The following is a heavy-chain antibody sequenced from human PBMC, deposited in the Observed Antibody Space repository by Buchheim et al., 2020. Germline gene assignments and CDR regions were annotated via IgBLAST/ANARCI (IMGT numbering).Heavy chain of an antibody. V-gene: IGHV3-30*18. Sequence: QVQLVESGGGVVQPGRSLRLSCAASGFTFSSYGMHWVRQAPGKGLEWVAVISYDGSNKYYADSVKGRFTISRDNSKNKLYLQMNSLRAEDTAVYYCAKGDYYDSSGYYVFDYWGQGTL. CDR1: GFTFSSYG. J-gene: IGHJ4*02. CDR2: ISYDGSNK. D-gene: IGHD3-22*01. CDR3: AKGDYYDSSGYYVFDY.